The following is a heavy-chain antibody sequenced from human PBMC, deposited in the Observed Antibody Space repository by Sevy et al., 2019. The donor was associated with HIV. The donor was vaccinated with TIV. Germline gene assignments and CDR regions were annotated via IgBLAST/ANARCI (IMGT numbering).Heavy chain of an antibody. CDR3: ARGDIGEEPATSSGFDY. CDR2: IDTAGDT. D-gene: IGHD2-2*01. V-gene: IGHV3-13*01. CDR1: GFIFSDSD. J-gene: IGHJ4*02. Sequence: GGSLRLSCAASGFIFSDSDMHWVRQVTGKGLEWVSGIDTAGDTYYAGSVKGRFTISRENAKNSLHLQMNSLRAGDTSIYYCARGDIGEEPATSSGFDYWGQGTLVTVSS.